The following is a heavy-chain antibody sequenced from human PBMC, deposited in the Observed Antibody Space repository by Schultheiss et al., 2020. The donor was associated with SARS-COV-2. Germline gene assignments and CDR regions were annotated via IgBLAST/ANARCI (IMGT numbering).Heavy chain of an antibody. CDR3: ARDPPNSYSSGWIDAFDI. CDR1: GFTFSSYG. Sequence: GESLKISCAASGFTFSSYGMHWVRQAPGKGLEWVAVIWYDGSNKYYADSVKGRFTISRDNSKNTLYLQMNSLRAEDTAVYYCARDPPNSYSSGWIDAFDIWGQGTMVTVSS. V-gene: IGHV3-33*01. D-gene: IGHD6-19*01. J-gene: IGHJ3*02. CDR2: IWYDGSNK.